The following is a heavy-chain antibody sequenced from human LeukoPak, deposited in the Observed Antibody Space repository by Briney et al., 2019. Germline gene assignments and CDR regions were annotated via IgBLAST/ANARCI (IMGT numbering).Heavy chain of an antibody. CDR1: GDSISSWY. D-gene: IGHD6-6*01. Sequence: PSETLSLTCTVSGDSISSWYWSWIRQPPGKGLEWIGYIYYSGSTNYNPSLKSRVTISVDTSKNQFSLKLSSVTAADTAVYYCARVPYSSSSWFDPWGQGTLVTVSS. V-gene: IGHV4-59*01. J-gene: IGHJ5*02. CDR2: IYYSGST. CDR3: ARVPYSSSSWFDP.